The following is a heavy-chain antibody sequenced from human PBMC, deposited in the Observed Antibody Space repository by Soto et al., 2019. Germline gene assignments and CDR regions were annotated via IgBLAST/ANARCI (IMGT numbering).Heavy chain of an antibody. CDR1: GYTFTYYG. Sequence: QVQLVQSGAELKKPGASVKVSCKASGYTFTYYGMHWVRQAPGQRLEWMAWINAGSGNTKYSQNFQGRVTITRDTSSSTGYMELTSLRSEDTAIYSCARVEGGPVPAWYYGMDVWGQGTKVTVSS. CDR3: ARVEGGPVPAWYYGMDV. J-gene: IGHJ6*01. D-gene: IGHD3-16*01. V-gene: IGHV1-3*01. CDR2: INAGSGNT.